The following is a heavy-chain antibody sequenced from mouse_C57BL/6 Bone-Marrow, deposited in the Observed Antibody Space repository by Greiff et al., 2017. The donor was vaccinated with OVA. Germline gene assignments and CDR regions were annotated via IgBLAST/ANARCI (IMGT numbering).Heavy chain of an antibody. CDR3: ARDYGYYFFAY. D-gene: IGHD2-3*01. J-gene: IGHJ3*01. Sequence: EVMLVESGGGLVKPGGSLKLSCAASGFTFSSYAMSWVRQTPEKRLEWVATISDGGSYTYYPDNVKGRFTISRDNAKNNLYLQMSHLKSEDTAMYYCARDYGYYFFAYWGQGTLVTVSA. V-gene: IGHV5-4*01. CDR1: GFTFSSYA. CDR2: ISDGGSYT.